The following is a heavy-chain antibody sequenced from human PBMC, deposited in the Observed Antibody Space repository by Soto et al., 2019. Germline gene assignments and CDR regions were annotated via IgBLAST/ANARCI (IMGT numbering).Heavy chain of an antibody. J-gene: IGHJ4*02. CDR3: ARGYCSSTSCLSDPFDY. Sequence: QVQLVESGGGVVQPGRSLRLSCAASGFTFSSYGMHWVRQAPGQGLEGVAVIWYDGSNKYYADSVKGRFTISRDNSKNPLYLQMNSLRAEDTAVYYCARGYCSSTSCLSDPFDYWGQGTLVTVSS. CDR2: IWYDGSNK. V-gene: IGHV3-33*01. CDR1: GFTFSSYG. D-gene: IGHD2-2*01.